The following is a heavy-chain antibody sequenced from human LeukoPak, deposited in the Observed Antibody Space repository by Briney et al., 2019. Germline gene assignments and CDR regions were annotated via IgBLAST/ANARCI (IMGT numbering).Heavy chain of an antibody. D-gene: IGHD2-15*01. CDR3: ARDSEDTKEDY. J-gene: IGHJ4*02. CDR1: GFTFSSYS. CDR2: ISSSSSTI. Sequence: GGSLRLSCAASGFTFSSYSMNWVRQAPGKGLEWVSYISSSSSTIYYADSVKGRFTISRDNAKNSLYLQMNSLRAEDTAVYYCARDSEDTKEDYWGQGTLVTVSS. V-gene: IGHV3-48*04.